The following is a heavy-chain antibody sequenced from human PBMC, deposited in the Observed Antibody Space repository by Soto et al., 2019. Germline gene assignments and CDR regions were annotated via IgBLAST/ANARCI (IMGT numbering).Heavy chain of an antibody. D-gene: IGHD3-10*01. J-gene: IGHJ5*02. CDR3: ASGPYGSGSYYYNWFDP. CDR2: IYYSGST. V-gene: IGHV4-30-4*01. Sequence: TSETLSLTCTVSGGSISSGDYYWSWIRQPPGKGLEWIGYIYYSGSTYYNPSLKSRVTISVDTSKNQFSLKLSSVTAADTAVYYCASGPYGSGSYYYNWFDPWGQGTLVTVSS. CDR1: GGSISSGDYY.